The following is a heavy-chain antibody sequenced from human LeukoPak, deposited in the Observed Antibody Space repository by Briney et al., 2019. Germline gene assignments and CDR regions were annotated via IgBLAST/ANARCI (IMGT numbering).Heavy chain of an antibody. V-gene: IGHV4-61*02. J-gene: IGHJ4*02. CDR2: IYTNGGA. Sequence: SETLSLTCIVSGGSVTSGNYYWNWIRQPAGKGLEWIGRIYTNGGASYNPSLKSRVTISIDASKNQFSLKLGSVTAADTSVYYCAREPPGYWGQGILVTVSS. CDR3: AREPPGY. CDR1: GGSVTSGNYY.